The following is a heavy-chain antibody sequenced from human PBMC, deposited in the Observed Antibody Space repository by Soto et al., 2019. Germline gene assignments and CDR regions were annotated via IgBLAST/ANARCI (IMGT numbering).Heavy chain of an antibody. D-gene: IGHD4-17*01. CDR3: ASRDYGYTFNI. CDR1: GGSVTGGGFC. CDR2: MCYSGST. J-gene: IGHJ3*02. V-gene: IGHV4-31*03. Sequence: SETLSLTCTVSGGSVTGGGFCWSWIRQHPGEGLEFIGYMCYSGSTNYNPSLKSRVAISIDTSKNQFSLTLTFVTAADTAVYYCASRDYGYTFNIWGQGTMVTVSS.